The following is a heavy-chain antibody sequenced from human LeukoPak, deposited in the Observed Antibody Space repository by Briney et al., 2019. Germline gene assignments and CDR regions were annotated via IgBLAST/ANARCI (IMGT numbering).Heavy chain of an antibody. CDR3: ARRAVDNSYYYYMDV. D-gene: IGHD6-19*01. CDR1: GYTFTNYG. V-gene: IGHV1-8*03. Sequence: GASVKVSCKASGYTFTNYGIIWVRQAPGQGLEWMGWMNPKSGNTGYAQKFQGRVTITRNTSISTAYMEVSSLRYEDTAVYYCARRAVDNSYYYYMDVWGKGTTVTVSS. CDR2: MNPKSGNT. J-gene: IGHJ6*03.